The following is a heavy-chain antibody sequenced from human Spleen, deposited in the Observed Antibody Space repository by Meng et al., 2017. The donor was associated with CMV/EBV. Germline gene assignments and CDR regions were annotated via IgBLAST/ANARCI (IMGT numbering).Heavy chain of an antibody. Sequence: GESLKISCAASGFTFSSYSMNWVRQAPGKGLEWVSYISSSSTIYYADSVKGRFTISRDNAKNSLYLQMNSLRAEDTAVYYCARDQFERGWFDPWGQGTLVTVSS. V-gene: IGHV3-48*04. J-gene: IGHJ5*02. CDR1: GFTFSSYS. CDR2: ISSSSTI. D-gene: IGHD3-10*01. CDR3: ARDQFERGWFDP.